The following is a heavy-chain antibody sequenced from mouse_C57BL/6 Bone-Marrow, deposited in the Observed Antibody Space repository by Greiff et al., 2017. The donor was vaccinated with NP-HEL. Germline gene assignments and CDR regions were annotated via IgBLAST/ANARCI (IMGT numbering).Heavy chain of an antibody. CDR1: GFTFSSYA. D-gene: IGHD1-2*01. J-gene: IGHJ1*03. Sequence: EVKLVESGGGLVKPGGSLKLSCAASGFTFSSYAMSWVRQTPEKRLEWVATISDGGSYTYYPDNVKGRFTISRDNAKNNLYLQMSHLKSEDTAMYYCARLLRPWYFDVWGTGTTVTVSS. V-gene: IGHV5-4*03. CDR2: ISDGGSYT. CDR3: ARLLRPWYFDV.